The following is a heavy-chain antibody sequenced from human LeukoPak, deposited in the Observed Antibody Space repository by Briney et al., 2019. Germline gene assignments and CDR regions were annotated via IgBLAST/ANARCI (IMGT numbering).Heavy chain of an antibody. Sequence: PSETLSLTCSVSGGSISNYDWNWIRQPAGKGLEGIGRIYASGSTNYNPSLKSRVTISMDKSKNHFSLNLKSVTAADTGFYYCARDFYGDDGHHPFDYWGQGIQVTVSS. CDR3: ARDFYGDDGHHPFDY. D-gene: IGHD2/OR15-2a*01. V-gene: IGHV4-4*07. J-gene: IGHJ4*02. CDR2: IYASGST. CDR1: GGSISNYD.